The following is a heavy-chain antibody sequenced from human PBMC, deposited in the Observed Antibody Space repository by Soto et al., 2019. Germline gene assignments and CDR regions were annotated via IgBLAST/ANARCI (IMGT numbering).Heavy chain of an antibody. CDR2: IKTDGSST. CDR1: GFSFSSYW. CDR3: AKREGNTYGLFH. V-gene: IGHV3-74*01. D-gene: IGHD5-18*01. Sequence: GGSLRLSCAASGFSFSSYWVHWVRQAPGKGLVWVSRIKTDGSSTDYADSVKGRFTISRDNAKNTLYLQMNSLRAEDTAVYYCAKREGNTYGLFHWGQGTLVTVSS. J-gene: IGHJ4*02.